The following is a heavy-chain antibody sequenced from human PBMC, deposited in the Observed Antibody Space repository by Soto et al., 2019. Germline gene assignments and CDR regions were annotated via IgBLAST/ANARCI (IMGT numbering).Heavy chain of an antibody. V-gene: IGHV4-59*08. CDR1: GGSISSYY. Sequence: SETLSLTCTVSGGSISSYYWSWIRQPPGKGLEWIGYIYYSGSTNYNPSLKGRVTISVDTSKNQFSLKLNSVTAADTAVYYCARQAGLLDYWGQGTLVTVSS. CDR2: IYYSGST. CDR3: ARQAGLLDY. J-gene: IGHJ4*02.